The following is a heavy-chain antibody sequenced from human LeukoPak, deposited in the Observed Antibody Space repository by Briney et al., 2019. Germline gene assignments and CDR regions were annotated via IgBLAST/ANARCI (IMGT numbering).Heavy chain of an antibody. CDR1: GGSFSSYF. CDR2: IYYSGTT. Sequence: SETLSLTCTVSGGSFSSYFWSWIRQPPGKGLEWIGYIYYSGTTNYNPSLKSRVTISVDTSKNQFSLKLSSVAAANTAVYYCARQNCDIVARGHDAVYIWGEGTMVTVSS. CDR3: ARQNCDIVARGHDAVYI. D-gene: IGHD2-21*01. V-gene: IGHV4-59*12. J-gene: IGHJ3*02.